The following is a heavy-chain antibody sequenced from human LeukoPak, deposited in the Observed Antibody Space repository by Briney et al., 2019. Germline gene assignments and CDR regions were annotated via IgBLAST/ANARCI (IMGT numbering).Heavy chain of an antibody. V-gene: IGHV3-30*18. D-gene: IGHD2-2*01. Sequence: GGSLRLSCAASGFTFSSYGMHWVRQAPGKGPEWVAVISYDGSNKYYADSEKGRFTISRDNSKNTLYLQMNSLRAEDTAVYYCAKAAYDCSSTSCYGPGGFDPWGQGTLVTVSS. CDR1: GFTFSSYG. CDR3: AKAAYDCSSTSCYGPGGFDP. CDR2: ISYDGSNK. J-gene: IGHJ5*02.